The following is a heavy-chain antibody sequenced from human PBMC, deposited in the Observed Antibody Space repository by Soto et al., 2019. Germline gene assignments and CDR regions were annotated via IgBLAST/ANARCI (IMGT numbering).Heavy chain of an antibody. V-gene: IGHV3-33*01. CDR2: IWYAGSNQ. J-gene: IGHJ4*02. Sequence: QVHLVESGGGVVLPGRSLRLSCVASGFSFSDYGMHWVRQAPGKGLEWVATIWYAGSNQYYADSVKGRFTISRDKSKNTLHLQMGSLTAEDTAIYYCARDARNHYFDYWGQGTLVTVSS. CDR3: ARDARNHYFDY. CDR1: GFSFSDYG.